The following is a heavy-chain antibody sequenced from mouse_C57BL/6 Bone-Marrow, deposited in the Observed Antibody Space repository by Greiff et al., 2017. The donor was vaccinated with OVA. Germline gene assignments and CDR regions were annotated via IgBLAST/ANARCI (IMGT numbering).Heavy chain of an antibody. Sequence: QVQLQQSGAELARPGASVKMSCKASGYTFTSYTMPWVKQRPGQGLEWIGYIDPSSDYTKYNQKFKDKATLTADKSSSTAYMQLSSLTSEDSAVYYCARGYYFDYWGQGTTLTVSS. CDR3: ARGYYFDY. V-gene: IGHV1-4*01. CDR2: IDPSSDYT. CDR1: GYTFTSYT. J-gene: IGHJ2*01.